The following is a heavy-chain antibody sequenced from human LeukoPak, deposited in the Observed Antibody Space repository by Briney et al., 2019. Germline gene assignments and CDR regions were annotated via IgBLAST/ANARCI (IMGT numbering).Heavy chain of an antibody. V-gene: IGHV3-11*04. CDR1: GFTFSDYY. D-gene: IGHD2-2*01. CDR2: ISSSGSTI. CDR3: ANSGTVYYYYMDV. Sequence: GGSLRLSCAASGFTFSDYYMSWIRQAPGKGLEWVSYISSSGSTIYYADSVKGRFTISRDNAKNSLYLQMNSLRAEDTAVYYCANSGTVYYYYMDVWGKGTTVTVSS. J-gene: IGHJ6*03.